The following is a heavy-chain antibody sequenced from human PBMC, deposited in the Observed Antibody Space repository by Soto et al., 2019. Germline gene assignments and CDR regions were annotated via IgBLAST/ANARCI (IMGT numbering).Heavy chain of an antibody. D-gene: IGHD6-13*01. CDR1: GFTFSSYA. CDR3: AKARGRTWYEDY. Sequence: EVQLLESGGGLVQPGGSLRLSCAASGFTFSSYAMTWVRQAPGKGLEWVSSISGSGNTTYYADSVKGRFTISRDSSKNTLYLQMNSLRPEDTDVYYCAKARGRTWYEDYWGQGTLVTVSS. CDR2: ISGSGNTT. J-gene: IGHJ4*02. V-gene: IGHV3-23*01.